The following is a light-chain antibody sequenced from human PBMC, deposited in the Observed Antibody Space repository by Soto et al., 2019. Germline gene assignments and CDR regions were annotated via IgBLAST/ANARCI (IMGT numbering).Light chain of an antibody. Sequence: QSALTQPASVSGSPGQSITISCTGTSSDVGSYNLVSWYQQHPGKAPKLMIYEVSKRPSGVSNRFSGSKSGNTASLTISGLQAEDEADYYCCSNAGSSLVFGTGTKVTVL. CDR3: CSNAGSSLV. V-gene: IGLV2-23*02. CDR1: SSDVGSYNL. J-gene: IGLJ1*01. CDR2: EVS.